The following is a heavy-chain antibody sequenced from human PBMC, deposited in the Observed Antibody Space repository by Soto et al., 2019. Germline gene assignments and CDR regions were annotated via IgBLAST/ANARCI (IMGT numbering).Heavy chain of an antibody. V-gene: IGHV3-15*05. Sequence: GGSLRLSCTASGFSFTRAWMSWVRQAPGKGLEWVGRVKSRGDGGTAVSAAPVKDRFTVSRDDSKNILYLHMNSLQIEDTAVYYCTTDTGYGDKANYWGRGALVTVSS. J-gene: IGHJ4*02. CDR3: TTDTGYGDKANY. CDR2: VKSRGDGGTA. D-gene: IGHD4-17*01. CDR1: GFSFTRAW.